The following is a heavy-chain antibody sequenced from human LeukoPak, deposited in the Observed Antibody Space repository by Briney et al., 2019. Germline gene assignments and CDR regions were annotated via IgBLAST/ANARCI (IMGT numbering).Heavy chain of an antibody. CDR3: ATSSGSYYY. J-gene: IGHJ4*02. V-gene: IGHV4-39*01. Sequence: SETLPLTCSVSGGSVSGTNYYWAWIRQPPEKGLEWIGTIYYSGSTYYNVSLKSRVTISVDTSKNQFSLNLNSVTAADTAVYYCATSSGSYYYWGQGTLVTVSS. CDR1: GGSVSGTNYY. D-gene: IGHD1-26*01. CDR2: IYYSGST.